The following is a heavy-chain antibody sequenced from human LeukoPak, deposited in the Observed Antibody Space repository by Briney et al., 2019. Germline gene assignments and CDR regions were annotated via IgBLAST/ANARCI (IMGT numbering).Heavy chain of an antibody. V-gene: IGHV1-2*06. CDR2: INPSSGDT. CDR3: ARVGYYDGSGYLDY. J-gene: IGHJ4*02. D-gene: IGHD3-22*01. CDR1: GYTFTGFY. Sequence: ASVKVSCKASGYTFTGFYIHWVRQAPGQGLEWMGRINPSSGDTNYAQKFLARVTMTRDTSISTAFMELTRLRSDDTAVYYCARVGYYDGSGYLDYWGQGTLVPVSS.